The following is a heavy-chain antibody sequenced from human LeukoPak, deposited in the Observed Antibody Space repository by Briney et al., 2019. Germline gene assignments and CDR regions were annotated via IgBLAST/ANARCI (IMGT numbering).Heavy chain of an antibody. CDR1: GFTFSSYA. V-gene: IGHV3-30*04. J-gene: IGHJ3*02. CDR3: ARDRNDFWSGYYKWAWAFDI. D-gene: IGHD3-3*01. Sequence: GRSLRLSCAASGFTFSSYAMHWVRQAPGKGLEWVAVISYDGSNKYYADSVKGRFTISRDNSKNTLYLQMNSLRAEDTAVYYCARDRNDFWSGYYKWAWAFDIWGQGTMVTVSS. CDR2: ISYDGSNK.